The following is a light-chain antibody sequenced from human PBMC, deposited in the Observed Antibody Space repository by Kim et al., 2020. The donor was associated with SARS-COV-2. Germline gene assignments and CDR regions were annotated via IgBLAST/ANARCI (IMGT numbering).Light chain of an antibody. J-gene: IGKJ1*01. Sequence: PGRRVTRSCRASQSVGSSYLTWYQQKPGQAPRLLIYGASTRATGIPARFSGSGSGTDFTLTISSLQPEDFAVYYCQQDYNLPRTFGQGTKVDIK. CDR3: QQDYNLPRT. CDR2: GAS. V-gene: IGKV3D-7*01. CDR1: QSVGSSY.